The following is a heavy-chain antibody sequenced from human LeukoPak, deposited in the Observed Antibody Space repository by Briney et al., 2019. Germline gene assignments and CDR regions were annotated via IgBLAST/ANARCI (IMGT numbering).Heavy chain of an antibody. J-gene: IGHJ6*03. CDR1: GYTFTSYG. Sequence: EASVKVSCKASGYTFTSYGITWVRQAPGQGLEWMGWISVYNGNTNYAQKLQGRVTMTTDTSTSTAYMELRSLRSEDTAVYYCARGPRITMVRGGQWYYYMDVWGKGTTVTISS. D-gene: IGHD3-10*01. V-gene: IGHV1-18*01. CDR3: ARGPRITMVRGGQWYYYMDV. CDR2: ISVYNGNT.